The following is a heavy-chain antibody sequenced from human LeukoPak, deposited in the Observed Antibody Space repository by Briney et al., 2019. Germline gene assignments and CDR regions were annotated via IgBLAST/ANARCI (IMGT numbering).Heavy chain of an antibody. CDR1: GFTFSSYA. CDR3: AKPTYDSSGYYYLYYFDY. V-gene: IGHV3-23*01. D-gene: IGHD3-22*01. J-gene: IGHJ4*02. CDR2: ISGSGGST. Sequence: GGSLRLSCAASGFTFSSYAMSWVRQAPGKGLEWVSAISGSGGSTYNADSVKGRFTISRDNSKNTLYLQMNSLRAEDTAVYYCAKPTYDSSGYYYLYYFDYWGQGTLVTVSS.